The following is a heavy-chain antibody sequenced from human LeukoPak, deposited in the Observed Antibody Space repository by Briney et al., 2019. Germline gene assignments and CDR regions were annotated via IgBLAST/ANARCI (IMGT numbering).Heavy chain of an antibody. D-gene: IGHD2-21*01. CDR1: GGSISSSSYY. Sequence: PSETLSLTCTVSGGSISSSSYYWGWIRQPPGKGLEWIGSIYYSGSTYYNPSLKSRVTISVDTSKNQFSLKLSPVTAADTAVYYCAREERKWAIPVFDYWGQGTLVTVSS. CDR3: AREERKWAIPVFDY. CDR2: IYYSGST. V-gene: IGHV4-39*07. J-gene: IGHJ4*02.